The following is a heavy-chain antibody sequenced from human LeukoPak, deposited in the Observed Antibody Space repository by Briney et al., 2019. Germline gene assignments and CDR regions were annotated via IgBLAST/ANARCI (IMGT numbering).Heavy chain of an antibody. CDR1: GYTFTDYY. CDR2: INPNSGAT. J-gene: IGHJ4*02. Sequence: ASVKVSCKASGYTFTDYYMHWVRQAPGQGLEWMGWINPNSGATNYAQKFQGRVTMTRDMSTSTVYMELSSLRSEDTAVYYCARGGEEELWAIFDYWGQGTLVTVSS. V-gene: IGHV1-2*02. D-gene: IGHD5-18*01. CDR3: ARGGEEELWAIFDY.